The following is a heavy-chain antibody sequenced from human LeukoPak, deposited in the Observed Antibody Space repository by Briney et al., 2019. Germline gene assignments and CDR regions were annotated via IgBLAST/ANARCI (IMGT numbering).Heavy chain of an antibody. V-gene: IGHV1-24*01. D-gene: IGHD6-19*01. Sequence: ALVKVSCKVSGYTLTELSMHWVRQAPGKGLEWMGGFDPEDGETIYAQKFQGRVTMTEDTSTDTAYMELSSLRSEDTAVYYCATGYSSGWTWYNWFDPWGQGTLVTVSS. CDR1: GYTLTELS. CDR2: FDPEDGET. J-gene: IGHJ5*02. CDR3: ATGYSSGWTWYNWFDP.